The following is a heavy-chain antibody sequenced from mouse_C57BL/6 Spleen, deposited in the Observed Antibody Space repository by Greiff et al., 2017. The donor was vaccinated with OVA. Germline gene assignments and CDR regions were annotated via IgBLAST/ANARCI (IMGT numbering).Heavy chain of an antibody. J-gene: IGHJ2*01. D-gene: IGHD2-4*01. V-gene: IGHV1-18*01. CDR3: ARRHYDYDASPLYFDY. CDR1: GYTFTDYN. Sequence: EVQLQQSGPELVKPGASVKIPCKASGYTFTDYNMDWVKQSHGKSLEWIGDINPNNGGTIYNQKFKGKATLTVDKSSSTAYMELRSLTSEDTAVYYCARRHYDYDASPLYFDYWGQGTTLTVSS. CDR2: INPNNGGT.